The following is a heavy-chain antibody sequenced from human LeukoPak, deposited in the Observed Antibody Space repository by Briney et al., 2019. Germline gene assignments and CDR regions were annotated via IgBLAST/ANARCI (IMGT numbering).Heavy chain of an antibody. V-gene: IGHV4-4*07. J-gene: IGHJ4*02. Sequence: SETLSLTCTVSGASISSYFWSWIRQPAGKALEWIGRIYSSGNTNYNPSLESRVTMSVDTSKNQFSLKLTSVTAADTAVYYCARAHTFSCNGGPCPFFLDSWGQGTLVTVSS. CDR1: GASISSYF. CDR3: ARAHTFSCNGGPCPFFLDS. D-gene: IGHD2/OR15-2a*01. CDR2: IYSSGNT.